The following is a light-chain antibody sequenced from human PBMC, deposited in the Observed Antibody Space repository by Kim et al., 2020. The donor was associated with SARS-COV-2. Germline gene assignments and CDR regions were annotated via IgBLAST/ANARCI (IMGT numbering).Light chain of an antibody. CDR3: QHLGT. Sequence: FTLSESVGDRVTIPGRASQSISGWLAWYQQKPGKAPKLLIYHASTLQGGVPSRFSGSGSGTEFTLTINILQPDDFATYYCQHLGTFGLGTKVDIK. V-gene: IGKV1-5*01. J-gene: IGKJ1*01. CDR2: HAS. CDR1: QSISGW.